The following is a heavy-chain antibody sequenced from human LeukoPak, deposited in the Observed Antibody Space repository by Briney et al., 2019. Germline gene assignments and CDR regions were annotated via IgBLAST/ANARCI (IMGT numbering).Heavy chain of an antibody. Sequence: GGSLRLSYAASGFTFSSYAMHWVRQAPGKGLEYVSAISSNGGSTYYANSVKGRFTISRDNAKNSLYLQMNSLRAEDTAVYYCARDRGNQRGYYYYYMDVWGKGTTVTVSS. D-gene: IGHD1-14*01. V-gene: IGHV3-64*01. CDR2: ISSNGGST. CDR3: ARDRGNQRGYYYYYMDV. J-gene: IGHJ6*03. CDR1: GFTFSSYA.